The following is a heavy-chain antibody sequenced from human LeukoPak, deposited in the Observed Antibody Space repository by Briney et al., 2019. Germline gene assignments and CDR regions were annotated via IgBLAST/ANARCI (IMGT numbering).Heavy chain of an antibody. Sequence: SQTLSLTCAISGDSVSSNCAAWNWIRQSPSRGLEWLGRTYYRSKWYNDYAVSVKSRITINPDTSKNQFSLQLNSVTPEDTAVYYCTREASPNSGVRDAFDIWGQGTMVTVSS. D-gene: IGHD3-10*01. CDR1: GDSVSSNCAA. CDR2: TYYRSKWYN. J-gene: IGHJ3*02. CDR3: TREASPNSGVRDAFDI. V-gene: IGHV6-1*01.